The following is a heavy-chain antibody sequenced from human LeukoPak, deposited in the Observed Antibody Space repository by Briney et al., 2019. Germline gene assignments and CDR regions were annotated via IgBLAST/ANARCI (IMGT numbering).Heavy chain of an antibody. CDR1: GYTFTSYS. CDR2: INGGNGNT. J-gene: IGHJ6*03. D-gene: IGHD3-10*01. CDR3: ARVPSGSPHYYMDV. V-gene: IGHV1-3*03. Sequence: ASVKVSCKASGYTFTSYSMHWVRQAPGQRLEWMGWINGGNGNTKYSQDFQDRVTITRDTSASTAYMELSSLTSEDMAVYYCARVPSGSPHYYMDVWGKGTTVTVSS.